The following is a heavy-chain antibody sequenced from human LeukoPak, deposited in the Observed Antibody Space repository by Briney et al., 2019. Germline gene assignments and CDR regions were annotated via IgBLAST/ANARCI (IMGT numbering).Heavy chain of an antibody. Sequence: GGSLRLSCAASGFTFSSFWMHWVRQAPGKGLVWVSRINSDGSSTSYADSVKGRFTISRDNAKNSLYLQMNSLRAEDTAVYYCARRFVSDVVPAAELDYWGQRTLVTVSS. J-gene: IGHJ4*02. CDR2: INSDGSST. CDR1: GFTFSSFW. CDR3: ARRFVSDVVPAAELDY. V-gene: IGHV3-74*01. D-gene: IGHD2-2*01.